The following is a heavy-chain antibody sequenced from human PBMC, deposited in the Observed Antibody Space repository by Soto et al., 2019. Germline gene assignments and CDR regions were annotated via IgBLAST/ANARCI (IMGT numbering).Heavy chain of an antibody. D-gene: IGHD3-16*01. V-gene: IGHV3-23*01. CDR2: ISGSGGST. Sequence: GGSLRLSCAASGFTFSSYAMSWVRQAPGKGLEWVSAISGSGGSTYYADSVKGRFTISRDNSKNTLYLQMNSLRAEDTAVYYCALNPGGYYYYYGMDVWGQGTTVTVSS. J-gene: IGHJ6*02. CDR3: ALNPGGYYYYYGMDV. CDR1: GFTFSSYA.